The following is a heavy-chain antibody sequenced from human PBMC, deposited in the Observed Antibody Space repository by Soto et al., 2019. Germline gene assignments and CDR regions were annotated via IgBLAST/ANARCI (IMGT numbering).Heavy chain of an antibody. CDR3: VRDPDGHIDFDY. Sequence: QVQLVQSGAEVKEPGASVKISCKASGYTFTSYGISWVRQAPGQGLEWMSWISAYNGDTNYAQKVQGRVTMTTDTSTITAFMELRSLRFDDTAVYYYVRDPDGHIDFDYWGQGTLVTVSS. J-gene: IGHJ4*02. V-gene: IGHV1-18*01. CDR1: GYTFTSYG. CDR2: ISAYNGDT.